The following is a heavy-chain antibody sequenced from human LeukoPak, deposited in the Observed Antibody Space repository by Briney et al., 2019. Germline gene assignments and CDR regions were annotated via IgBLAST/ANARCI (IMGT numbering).Heavy chain of an antibody. Sequence: ASVKVSCKASGYTFTSYAMHWVRQAPGQRLEWMGWINAGNGNTKYSQKFQGRVTITRDTSASTAYMELSSLRSEDTAVYYCARARTTMTPLDYWGQGTLVTVSS. CDR1: GYTFTSYA. D-gene: IGHD4-17*01. CDR2: INAGNGNT. V-gene: IGHV1-3*01. CDR3: ARARTTMTPLDY. J-gene: IGHJ4*02.